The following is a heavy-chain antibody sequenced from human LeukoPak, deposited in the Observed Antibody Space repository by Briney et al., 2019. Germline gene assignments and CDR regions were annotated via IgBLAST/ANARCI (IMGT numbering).Heavy chain of an antibody. D-gene: IGHD2-8*02. CDR3: ATSSGAPGNM. CDR2: INQDGSVI. J-gene: IGHJ4*02. CDR1: GVYW. V-gene: IGHV3-7*01. Sequence: PGGSLRLSCAVSGVYWMSWVRQAPGKGLEWVANINQDGSVISYVDSVKGRFTISRDNAKNSLYLQMNSLRAEDTGVYYCATSSGAPGNMWGQGTLVTVSS.